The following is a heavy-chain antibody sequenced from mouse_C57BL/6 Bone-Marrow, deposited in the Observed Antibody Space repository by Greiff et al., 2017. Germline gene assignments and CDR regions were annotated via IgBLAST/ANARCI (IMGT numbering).Heavy chain of an antibody. CDR1: GYTFTDYY. CDR2: INPNNGGT. D-gene: IGHD1-1*01. Sequence: QLQQSGPELVKPGASVKISCKASGYTFTDYYMNWVKQSHGKSLEWIGDINPNNGGTSYNQKFKGKATLTVDKSSSTAYMELRSLTSEDSAVYYCARGGYYGFYAMDYWGQGTSVTVSS. CDR3: ARGGYYGFYAMDY. J-gene: IGHJ4*01. V-gene: IGHV1-26*01.